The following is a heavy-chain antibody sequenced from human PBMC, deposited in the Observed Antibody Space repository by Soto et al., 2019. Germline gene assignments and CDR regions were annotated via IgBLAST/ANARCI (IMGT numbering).Heavy chain of an antibody. CDR2: IYYSGST. CDR3: ARHTPMGYDAFDI. D-gene: IGHD1-26*01. J-gene: IGHJ3*02. Sequence: PSETLSLTCAVYGGSISSYYWSWIRQPPGKGLEWIGYIYYSGSTNYNPSLKSRVTISVDTSKNQFSLKLSSVTAADTAVYYCARHTPMGYDAFDIWGQGTMVT. V-gene: IGHV4-59*08. CDR1: GGSISSYY.